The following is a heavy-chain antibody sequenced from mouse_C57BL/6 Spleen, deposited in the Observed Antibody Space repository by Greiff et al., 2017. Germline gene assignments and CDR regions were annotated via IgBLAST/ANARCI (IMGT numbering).Heavy chain of an antibody. J-gene: IGHJ4*01. Sequence: VQLQQSGPGLVQPSQSLSITCPVSGFSLTSYGVHWVRQSPGKGLEWLGVIWSGGSTDYNAAFISRLSISKDNSKSQVFFKMNSLQADDTAIYYCASIYDGYPYAMDYWGQGTSVTVSS. CDR2: IWSGGST. CDR3: ASIYDGYPYAMDY. CDR1: GFSLTSYG. D-gene: IGHD2-3*01. V-gene: IGHV2-2*01.